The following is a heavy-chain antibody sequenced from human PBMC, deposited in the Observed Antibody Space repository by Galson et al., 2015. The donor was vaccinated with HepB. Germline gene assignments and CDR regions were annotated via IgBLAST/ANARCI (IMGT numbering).Heavy chain of an antibody. Sequence: SLRLSCAGSGFIFRPHAVAWIRQAPGKGLEWVSGINGRGSTRSYSDAGKGRFSLSRDNSKDTVFLQMDNQRPEDTAVYFCVKEGAWFGGDWFDPWGQGALVTVS. D-gene: IGHD3-3*01. CDR1: GFIFRPHA. V-gene: IGHV3-23*01. J-gene: IGHJ5*02. CDR2: INGRGSTR. CDR3: VKEGAWFGGDWFDP.